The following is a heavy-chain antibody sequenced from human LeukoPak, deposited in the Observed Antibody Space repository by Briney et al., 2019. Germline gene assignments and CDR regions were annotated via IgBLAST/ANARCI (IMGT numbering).Heavy chain of an antibody. Sequence: SVKVSCKASGGTFSSYAISWVRQAPGQGLEWMGGIIPIFCTANYAQKFQGRVTITTDESTSTAYMEPSSLRSEDTAVYYCAREEVLVGAFDIWGQGTMVTVSP. J-gene: IGHJ3*02. V-gene: IGHV1-69*05. CDR2: IIPIFCTA. CDR3: AREEVLVGAFDI. CDR1: GGTFSSYA.